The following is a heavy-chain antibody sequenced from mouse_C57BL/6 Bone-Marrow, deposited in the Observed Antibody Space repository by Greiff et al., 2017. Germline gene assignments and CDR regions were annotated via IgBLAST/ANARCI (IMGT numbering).Heavy chain of an antibody. D-gene: IGHD2-3*01. CDR3: ARRWLLPYYYAMDY. Sequence: QVQLQQPGAELVKPGASVQLSCKASGYTFTSYWMHWVKQRPGQGLEWIGMIHPNSGSTNYNEKFKSKATLTVDKSSSTAYMQLSSLTSEDSAVYYCARRWLLPYYYAMDYWGQGTSVTVSS. V-gene: IGHV1-64*01. CDR1: GYTFTSYW. CDR2: IHPNSGST. J-gene: IGHJ4*01.